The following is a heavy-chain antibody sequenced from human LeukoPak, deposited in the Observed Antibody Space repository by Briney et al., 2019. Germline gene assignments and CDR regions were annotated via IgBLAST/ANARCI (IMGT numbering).Heavy chain of an antibody. CDR3: AKDLRPYYYYYGMDV. J-gene: IGHJ6*02. V-gene: IGHV3-21*01. CDR1: GFTFSSYS. Sequence: GGSLRLSCAASGFTFSSYSMNWVRQAPGKGLEWVSSISSSSSYIYYADSVKGRFTNSRDNSKNTLYLQMNSLRAEDTAVYYCAKDLRPYYYYYGMDVWGQGTTVTVSS. CDR2: ISSSSSYI.